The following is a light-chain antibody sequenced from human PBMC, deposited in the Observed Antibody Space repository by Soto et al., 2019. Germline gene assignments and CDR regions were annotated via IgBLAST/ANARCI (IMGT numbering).Light chain of an antibody. CDR3: CSSGGSNTWI. V-gene: IGLV2-23*02. Sequence: QSALTQPASVSGSPGQSITISCTGTSSDVGSYNLVSWYQQHPGKAPKLMIYEVNKWPSGVSNRFSGSKSGNTASLTISGLQAEEDDDYYCCSSGGSNTWIFGGGTKLTVL. CDR1: SSDVGSYNL. J-gene: IGLJ2*01. CDR2: EVN.